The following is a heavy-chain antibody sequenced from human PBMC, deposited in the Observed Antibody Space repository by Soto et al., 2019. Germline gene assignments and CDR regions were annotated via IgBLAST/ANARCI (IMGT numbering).Heavy chain of an antibody. CDR1: GGSFSGYY. V-gene: IGHV4-34*01. D-gene: IGHD1-7*01. CDR2: INHSGST. J-gene: IGHJ6*03. CDR3: ARGDNWNYGGYYYYDMDV. Sequence: QVQLQQWGAGLLKPSETLSLTCAVYGGSFSGYYWSWIRQPPGKGLEWIGEINHSGSTNYNPSLKSRVTISVDTSKNQFSLKLSSVTAADTAVYYCARGDNWNYGGYYYYDMDVWGKGTTVTVSS.